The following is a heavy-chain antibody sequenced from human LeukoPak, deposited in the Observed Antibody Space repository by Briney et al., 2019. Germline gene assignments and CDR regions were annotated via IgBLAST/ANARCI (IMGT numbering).Heavy chain of an antibody. CDR3: AKDGSTTVTTRYFDL. CDR2: IRYDGSNK. Sequence: GGSLRLSCAASGFTFSSYGMHWVRQAPGKGLDWVAFIRYDGSNKYYADSVKGRFTISRDNSKNTLYLQMNSLRAEDTAVYYCAKDGSTTVTTRYFDLWGRGTLVTVSS. D-gene: IGHD4-17*01. V-gene: IGHV3-30*02. CDR1: GFTFSSYG. J-gene: IGHJ2*01.